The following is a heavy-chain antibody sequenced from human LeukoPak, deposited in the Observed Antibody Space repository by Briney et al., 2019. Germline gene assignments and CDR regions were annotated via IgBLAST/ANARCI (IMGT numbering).Heavy chain of an antibody. CDR1: GFTLSSHA. V-gene: IGHV3-30-3*01. CDR2: ISYDGSNK. D-gene: IGHD1-26*01. Sequence: GRSLRLSCAAYGFTLSSHAMRWARQARGEGLGWGAAISYDGSNKYSADSVKGRFTISRDSSKTPLYLQMNSLRAETPAVYTGARVGSSPTFDYWGQGTLVTVSS. J-gene: IGHJ4*02. CDR3: ARVGSSPTFDY.